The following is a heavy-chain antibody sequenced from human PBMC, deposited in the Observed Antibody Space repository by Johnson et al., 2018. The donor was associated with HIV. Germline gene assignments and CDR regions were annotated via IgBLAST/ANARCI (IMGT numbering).Heavy chain of an antibody. CDR1: RFTFSSYG. CDR2: VRYDGSNK. D-gene: IGHD4-23*01. J-gene: IGHJ3*02. CDR3: ARESYGGNSGAFDI. Sequence: QVQLVESGGGVVQPGGSLRLSCTASRFTFSSYGMHWVRQAPGKGLEWMAFVRYDGSNKYYADSVKGRFTISRDNSKNTLYLQMNSLRAEDTAVYYCARESYGGNSGAFDIWGQGTMVTVSS. V-gene: IGHV3-30*02.